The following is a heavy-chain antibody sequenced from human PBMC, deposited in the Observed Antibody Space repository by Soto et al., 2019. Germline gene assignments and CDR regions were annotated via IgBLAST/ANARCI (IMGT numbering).Heavy chain of an antibody. CDR2: IYNDGTT. Sequence: GGSLRLSCTAYGLGVRNNYMSWVRQAPGMGLEWVSVIYNDGTTYYADSVKGRFTLSRDTSKNTLSLQMDSLRAEDTAVYYCVRPLPSGRNYGMDVWGQGTTVTVSS. CDR3: VRPLPSGRNYGMDV. CDR1: GLGVRNNY. J-gene: IGHJ6*02. D-gene: IGHD3-10*01. V-gene: IGHV3-53*01.